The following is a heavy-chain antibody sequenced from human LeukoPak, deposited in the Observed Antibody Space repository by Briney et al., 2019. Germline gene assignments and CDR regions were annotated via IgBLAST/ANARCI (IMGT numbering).Heavy chain of an antibody. CDR2: INPNSGGT. CDR1: GYTFPGYY. CDR3: ARGDRYSGSYPHFDY. J-gene: IGHJ4*02. Sequence: ASVKVSCKASGYTFPGYYMHWVRQAPGQGLEWMGWINPNSGGTNYAQNFRGRVTMTRDTSISTAYMELSRLRSDDTAVYYCARGDRYSGSYPHFDYWGQGTLVTVSS. V-gene: IGHV1-2*02. D-gene: IGHD1-26*01.